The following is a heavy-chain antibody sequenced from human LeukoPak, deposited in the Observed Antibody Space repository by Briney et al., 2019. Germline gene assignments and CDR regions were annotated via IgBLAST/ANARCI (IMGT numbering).Heavy chain of an antibody. CDR1: GYTFTSYD. CDR2: MNPNSGNT. CDR3: ARDGAPRTGATTPFDY. V-gene: IGHV1-8*01. J-gene: IGHJ4*02. D-gene: IGHD1-26*01. Sequence: ASVKVSCKASGYTFTSYDINWVRQATGQGLEWMGWMNPNSGNTGYAQKFQGRVTMTRNTSISTAYMELSSLRSEDTAVYYCARDGAPRTGATTPFDYWGQGTLVTVSS.